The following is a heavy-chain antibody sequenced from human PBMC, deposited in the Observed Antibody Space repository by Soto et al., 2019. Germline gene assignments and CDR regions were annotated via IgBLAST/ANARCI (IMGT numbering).Heavy chain of an antibody. CDR1: GGTFSSYA. V-gene: IGHV1-69*12. CDR3: AIPRRGYSYGYFDY. CDR2: IIPIFGTA. J-gene: IGHJ4*02. Sequence: QVQLVQSGAEVKKPGSSVKVSCKASGGTFSSYAISWVRQAPGQGLEWMGGIIPIFGTANYAQKFQGRVTTTADESTSTAYMARRSLRSEDTAVYYCAIPRRGYSYGYFDYWGQGTLVTVSS. D-gene: IGHD5-18*01.